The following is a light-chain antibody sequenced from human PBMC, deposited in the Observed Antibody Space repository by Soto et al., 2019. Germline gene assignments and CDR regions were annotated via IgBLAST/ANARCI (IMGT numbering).Light chain of an antibody. J-gene: IGLJ1*01. CDR3: AAWDDSLNVYV. V-gene: IGLV1-44*01. CDR1: SSNIGSNT. Sequence: QSVLTQPPSASGTPGQRVTISCSGSSSNIGSNTVNWYQQLPGTAPKLLIYSNNQRPSGVPDRFSGSKSGTSASLAISGLQSEDEADYYCAAWDDSLNVYVFGTGTKVTGL. CDR2: SNN.